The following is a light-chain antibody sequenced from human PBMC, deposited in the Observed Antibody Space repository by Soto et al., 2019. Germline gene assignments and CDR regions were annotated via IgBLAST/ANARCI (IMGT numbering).Light chain of an antibody. CDR3: LQYDSYPWT. V-gene: IGKV1-5*03. CDR1: QTMSGW. CDR2: KSS. J-gene: IGKJ1*01. Sequence: DIQMTQSPSTLSASVGDRVTITCRASQTMSGWLAWYQQKPGKAPTVLIYKSSSLQSRVPSRLSGSGSGTEFTLTISSLQPDDFANYYCLQYDSYPWTFGQGTKVDI.